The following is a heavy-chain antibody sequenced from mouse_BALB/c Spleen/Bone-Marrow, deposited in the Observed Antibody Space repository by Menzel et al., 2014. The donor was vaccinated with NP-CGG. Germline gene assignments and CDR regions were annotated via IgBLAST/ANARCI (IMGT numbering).Heavy chain of an antibody. Sequence: VQLQQSGPGLVAPSQSLSITCNVSGFSLTNYGVHWVRQPPGKGLEWLGVIWAGGRTNHNSALMSRLSISKDNSKSQVFLKMNSLQTDDTAMYYCARGKDYYGSSDAMDYWGQGTSVTVSS. V-gene: IGHV2-9*02. CDR1: GFSLTNYG. J-gene: IGHJ4*01. CDR3: ARGKDYYGSSDAMDY. CDR2: IWAGGRT. D-gene: IGHD1-1*01.